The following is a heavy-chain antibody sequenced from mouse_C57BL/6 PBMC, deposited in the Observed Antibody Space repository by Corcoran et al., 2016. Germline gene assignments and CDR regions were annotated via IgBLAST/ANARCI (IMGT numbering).Heavy chain of an antibody. Sequence: EVQLQQSVAELVRPXASVKVSCTASGFNIKNTYMHCVKQRPEQGLEWIGRIDPANGNTKYAPKFQGKATITADTSSNTAYLQLSSLTSEDTAIYYCAPNWDVNYWGXGTTLTVSS. CDR2: IDPANGNT. V-gene: IGHV14-3*01. J-gene: IGHJ2*01. CDR1: GFNIKNTY. CDR3: APNWDVNY. D-gene: IGHD4-1*02.